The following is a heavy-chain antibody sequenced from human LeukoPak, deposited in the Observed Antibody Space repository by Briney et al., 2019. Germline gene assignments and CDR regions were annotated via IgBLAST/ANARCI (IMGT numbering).Heavy chain of an antibody. D-gene: IGHD3-3*01. CDR2: ISISSNYI. Sequence: GGSLRLSYAASGFTFDDYTIHWVRQAPGKGLEWVSSISISSNYIYYSDSVKGRFTISRDNAKNSLYLQVNSLRAEDTAVYYCARGSRFGVVERDAFDIWGLGTMVTVSS. V-gene: IGHV3-21*01. CDR3: ARGSRFGVVERDAFDI. CDR1: GFTFDDYT. J-gene: IGHJ3*02.